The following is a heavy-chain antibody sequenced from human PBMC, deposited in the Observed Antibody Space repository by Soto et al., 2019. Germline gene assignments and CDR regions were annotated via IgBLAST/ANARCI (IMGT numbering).Heavy chain of an antibody. Sequence: QVQLVQSGAEVKKPGASVKVSCKASGYSFTSTGISWVRQAPGQGPEWMGWTSTFNGEAKYSQKHQGRGTMTTDTSTTTAYMELRSRTSDDKAVEYGARDLDVSGSYFTDSWGEGSLVTVAS. J-gene: IGHJ4*02. D-gene: IGHD3-10*01. CDR3: ARDLDVSGSYFTDS. V-gene: IGHV1-18*01. CDR1: GYSFTSTG. CDR2: TSTFNGEA.